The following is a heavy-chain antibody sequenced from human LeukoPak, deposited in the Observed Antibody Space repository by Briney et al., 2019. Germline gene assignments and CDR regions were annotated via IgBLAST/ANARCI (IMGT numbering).Heavy chain of an antibody. D-gene: IGHD3-3*01. CDR1: GGSISSYY. CDR2: IYYSGST. CDR3: ARLRNYDFWSGYHYYYYGMDV. V-gene: IGHV4-59*08. Sequence: PSQTLSLTCTVSGGSISSYYWSWIRQPPGKGLEWIGYIYYSGSTNYNPSLKSRVTISVDTSKNQFSLKLSSVTAADTAVYYCARLRNYDFWSGYHYYYYGMDVWGQGTTVTVSS. J-gene: IGHJ6*02.